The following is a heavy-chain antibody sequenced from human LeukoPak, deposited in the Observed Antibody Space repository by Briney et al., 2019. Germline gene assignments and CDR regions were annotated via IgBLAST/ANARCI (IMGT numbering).Heavy chain of an antibody. Sequence: SQTLSLTCIVSVGSISNYYWSWIRQPPGKGLGWIAYIYYSGGTNYNPSLKSRVTISVDTSKNQFSLRLSSVTAADTAVYYCAGGGGAEDYFDYWGQGTLVTVSS. V-gene: IGHV4-59*01. J-gene: IGHJ4*02. CDR3: AGGGGAEDYFDY. D-gene: IGHD1-26*01. CDR1: VGSISNYY. CDR2: IYYSGGT.